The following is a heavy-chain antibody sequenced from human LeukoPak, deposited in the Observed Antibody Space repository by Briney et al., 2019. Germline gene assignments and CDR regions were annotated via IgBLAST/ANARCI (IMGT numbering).Heavy chain of an antibody. CDR1: GFTFSSYW. J-gene: IGHJ6*04. CDR2: IKQDGSEK. Sequence: GGSLRLSCAASGFTFSSYWMSWVRQAPGKGLEWVANIKQDGSEKYYVDSVKGRFTISRDNAKNSLYLQMNSLRAEDTAVYYCARLRDNWNDPYYYYGMDVWGKGTTVTVSS. CDR3: ARLRDNWNDPYYYYGMDV. V-gene: IGHV3-7*01. D-gene: IGHD1-20*01.